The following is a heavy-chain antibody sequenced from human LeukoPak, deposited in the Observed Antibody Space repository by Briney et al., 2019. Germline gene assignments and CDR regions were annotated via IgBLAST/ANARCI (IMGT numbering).Heavy chain of an antibody. D-gene: IGHD3-22*01. CDR3: AMGFAEYDSSGYHDG. CDR1: GFAFSSYW. J-gene: IGHJ4*02. V-gene: IGHV3-74*01. CDR2: INSDGSST. Sequence: GGSLRLSCAASGFAFSSYWMHWVRQAPGKGLVWVSRINSDGSSTSYADSVKGRFTISRDNAKNTLYLQMNSLRAEDTAVYYCAMGFAEYDSSGYHDGWGQGTLVTVSS.